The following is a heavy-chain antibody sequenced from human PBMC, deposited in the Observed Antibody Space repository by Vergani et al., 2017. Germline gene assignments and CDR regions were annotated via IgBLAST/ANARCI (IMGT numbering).Heavy chain of an antibody. CDR3: AKLALREGSGRLYYFDY. J-gene: IGHJ4*02. Sequence: VQLVESGGGVVQPGRSLRLSCAASGFTFSSYSMNWVRQAPGKGLEWVSSISSSSSYIYYADSVKGRFTISRDNAKNSLYLQMNSLRAEDTAVYYCAKLALREGSGRLYYFDYWGQGTLVTVSS. V-gene: IGHV3-21*01. CDR2: ISSSSSYI. CDR1: GFTFSSYS. D-gene: IGHD1-26*01.